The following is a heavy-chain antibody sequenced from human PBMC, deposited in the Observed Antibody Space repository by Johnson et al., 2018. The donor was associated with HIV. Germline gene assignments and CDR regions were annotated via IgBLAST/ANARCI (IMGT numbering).Heavy chain of an antibody. Sequence: VQLVESGGTVIRPGGSLRLSCVASGFTFDDYGMSWVRQAPGKGLEWVSGINWDGTYTAYADSVKGRFTISRDNAKNSLYLHMNSLRVEDTALYYCVRVGKYCDDDCHSGVDAFDIWGQGTMVTVSS. CDR2: INWDGTYT. J-gene: IGHJ3*02. V-gene: IGHV3-20*04. CDR1: GFTFDDYG. CDR3: VRVGKYCDDDCHSGVDAFDI. D-gene: IGHD2-21*02.